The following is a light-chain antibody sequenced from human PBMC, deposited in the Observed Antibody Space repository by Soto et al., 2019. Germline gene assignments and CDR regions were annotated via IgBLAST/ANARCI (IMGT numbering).Light chain of an antibody. Sequence: AIQMTQSPSSLSASVGDRVTITCRASQGIRNDLGWYQQKPGKAPKLLIYGASSLQSGAPSRFSGSGSGTDFTLTISSLQPEDFATYYCLQDYNYPRTFGQGTKVDIK. CDR1: QGIRND. V-gene: IGKV1-6*01. J-gene: IGKJ1*01. CDR3: LQDYNYPRT. CDR2: GAS.